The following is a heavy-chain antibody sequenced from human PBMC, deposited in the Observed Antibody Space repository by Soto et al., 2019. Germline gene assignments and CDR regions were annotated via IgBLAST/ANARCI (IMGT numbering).Heavy chain of an antibody. CDR1: GRTFSSYA. CDR2: ILPIFGTA. Sequence: SSVKGSCKASGRTFSSYAISWVRQAPGQGLEWMGGILPIFGTANYAQKFQGRVTITADKSTSTAYMELSSLRSEDTAVYSCARDSWGYYDSSGSIQHWG. CDR3: ARDSWGYYDSSGSIQH. J-gene: IGHJ1*01. V-gene: IGHV1-69*06. D-gene: IGHD3-22*01.